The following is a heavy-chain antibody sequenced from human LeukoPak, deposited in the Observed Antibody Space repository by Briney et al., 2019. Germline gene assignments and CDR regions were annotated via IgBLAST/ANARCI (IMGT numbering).Heavy chain of an antibody. CDR1: GFTFDDYA. Sequence: GGSLRLSCAASGFTFDDYAMHWVRQAPGKGLEWVSGISWNSGSIGYADSVKGRFTISRDNAKNSLYLQMNSLRAEDTALYYCAKSLTVTTLVRPRGTYYYGMDVWGQGTTVTVSS. V-gene: IGHV3-9*01. CDR3: AKSLTVTTLVRPRGTYYYGMDV. D-gene: IGHD4-17*01. CDR2: ISWNSGSI. J-gene: IGHJ6*02.